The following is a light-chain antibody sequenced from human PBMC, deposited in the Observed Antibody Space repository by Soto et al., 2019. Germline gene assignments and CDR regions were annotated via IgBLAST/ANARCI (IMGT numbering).Light chain of an antibody. J-gene: IGKJ2*01. CDR2: WAS. CDR1: QSVLYSSNNKNY. V-gene: IGKV4-1*01. CDR3: QHYYSTPIYT. Sequence: DIVMTQSPDSLAVSLGERATINCKSSQSVLYSSNNKNYLAWYQQKPGQPPKLLIYWASTRESGVPDRFSGSGSGTDFTLTISSLHAEDAAVYYCQHYYSTPIYTFGQGTKLEIK.